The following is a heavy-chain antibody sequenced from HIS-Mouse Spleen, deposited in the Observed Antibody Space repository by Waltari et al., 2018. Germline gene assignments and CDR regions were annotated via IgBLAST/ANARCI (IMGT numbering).Heavy chain of an antibody. J-gene: IGHJ4*02. CDR3: AKDTSGSYSDY. V-gene: IGHV3-33*06. CDR2: IWYDGSNK. D-gene: IGHD1-26*01. Sequence: QVQLVESGGGVVQPGRSLRLSCAASGFTFSSYGMHWVRQAPGKGLEWVAVIWYDGSNKYYADSVKGRFTISRDNSKNTLYLQMNSLRAEDTAVYYCAKDTSGSYSDYWGQGTLVTVSS. CDR1: GFTFSSYG.